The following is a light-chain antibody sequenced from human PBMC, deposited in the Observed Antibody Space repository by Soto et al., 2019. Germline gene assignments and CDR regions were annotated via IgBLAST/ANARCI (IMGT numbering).Light chain of an antibody. V-gene: IGKV3-11*01. CDR3: QQRSNWRVT. CDR1: QSVNIY. J-gene: IGKJ4*01. Sequence: EIVLTQSPATLSLSPGERATLSCRASQSVNIYLACYQQKLGQAPRLLIYVASNRATGIPARFSGSGSGTDFTLTISSLEPEDIAVYYCQQRSNWRVTFGGGTKVEIK. CDR2: VAS.